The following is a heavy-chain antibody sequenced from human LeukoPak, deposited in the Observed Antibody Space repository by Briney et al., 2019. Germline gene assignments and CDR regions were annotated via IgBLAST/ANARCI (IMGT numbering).Heavy chain of an antibody. CDR1: GGSISSYY. CDR2: IHYSGST. CDR3: ARFYSGYDFFDY. J-gene: IGHJ4*02. D-gene: IGHD5-12*01. V-gene: IGHV4-59*12. Sequence: SETLSLTCTVSGGSISSYYWSWIRQPPGKGLEWIGYIHYSGSTHYNPSLKSRVTISVDTSKNQSSLKLSSVTAADTAVYYCARFYSGYDFFDYWGQGTLVTVSS.